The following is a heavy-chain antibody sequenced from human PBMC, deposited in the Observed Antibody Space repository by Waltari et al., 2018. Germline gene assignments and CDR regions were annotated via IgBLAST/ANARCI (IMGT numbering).Heavy chain of an antibody. J-gene: IGHJ4*02. CDR1: GYSISSGYY. Sequence: QVQLQESGPGLVKPSETLSLTCAVSGYSISSGYYWGWIRQPPGKGLEWIGSIYHSGSTYYNPSLKIRVTISVDTSKNQFSLKLSSVTAADTAVYYCARVEMATIDYWGQGTLVTVSS. CDR2: IYHSGST. CDR3: ARVEMATIDY. V-gene: IGHV4-38-2*01. D-gene: IGHD5-12*01.